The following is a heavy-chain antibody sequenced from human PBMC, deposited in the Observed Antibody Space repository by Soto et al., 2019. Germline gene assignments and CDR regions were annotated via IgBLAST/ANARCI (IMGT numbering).Heavy chain of an antibody. CDR2: ISYDGSNK. V-gene: IGHV3-30*18. CDR1: GFTFSSYG. J-gene: IGHJ6*02. D-gene: IGHD6-6*01. Sequence: PGGSLRLSCAASGFTFSSYGMHWVRQAPGKGLEWVAVISYDGSNKYYADSVKGRFTISRDNSKNTLYLQMNSLRAEDTAVYYCAKERTRYSSSSHQDYYYYYGMDVWGQGTTVTVSS. CDR3: AKERTRYSSSSHQDYYYYYGMDV.